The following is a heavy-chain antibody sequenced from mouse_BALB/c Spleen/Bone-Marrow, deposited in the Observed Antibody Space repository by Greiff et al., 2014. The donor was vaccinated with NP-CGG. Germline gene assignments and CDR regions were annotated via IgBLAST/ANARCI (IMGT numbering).Heavy chain of an antibody. D-gene: IGHD1-1*01. CDR3: ARGATVVATNFDY. Sequence: VKLMESGPELVRPGVSVKISCKGSGYTFTDYAMHWVKQSHAKSLEWIGVISTYSGNTNCNQKFKGKATMTVDKSSSTAYMELARLTSEDSAIYYCARGATVVATNFDYWGQGTTLTVSS. CDR1: GYTFTDYA. J-gene: IGHJ2*01. V-gene: IGHV1-67*01. CDR2: ISTYSGNT.